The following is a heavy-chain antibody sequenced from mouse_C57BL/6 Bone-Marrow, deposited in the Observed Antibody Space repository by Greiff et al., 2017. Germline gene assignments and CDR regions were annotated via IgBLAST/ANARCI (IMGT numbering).Heavy chain of an antibody. CDR1: GYTFTDYY. V-gene: IGHV1-19*01. CDR3: ARTRGNYDGYFRFDY. J-gene: IGHJ2*01. Sequence: VQLQQSGPVLVKPGASVKMSCKASGYTFTDYYMNWVKQSHGKSLEWIGVINPYNGGTSYNQKFKGKATLTVDKSSSTAYMELNSLTSEDSAVYYCARTRGNYDGYFRFDYWGQGTTLTVSS. D-gene: IGHD2-3*01. CDR2: INPYNGGT.